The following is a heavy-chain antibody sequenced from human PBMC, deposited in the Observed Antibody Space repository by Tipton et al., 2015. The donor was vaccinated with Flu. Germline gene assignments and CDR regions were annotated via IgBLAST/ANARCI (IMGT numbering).Heavy chain of an antibody. J-gene: IGHJ4*02. CDR1: GYSFSTYW. CDR2: IFPRDSDT. Sequence: QLMQSGAEVKRSGESLRISCEASGYSFSTYWIGWVRQVPGKGLEWMGIIFPRDSDTTYSPSFEGQVTMPVDTSRRVAYLHWSSLRASDTAMYYCARSAVRYGSGFDFWGQGTLFTVSS. D-gene: IGHD2-15*01. CDR3: ARSAVRYGSGFDF. V-gene: IGHV5-51*03.